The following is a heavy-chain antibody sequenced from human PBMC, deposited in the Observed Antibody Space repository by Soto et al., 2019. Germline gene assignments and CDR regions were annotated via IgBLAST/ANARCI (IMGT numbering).Heavy chain of an antibody. CDR1: GGSISSYY. Sequence: HVQLQESGPGLVKPSETLSLTCTVSGGSISSYYWSWIRQPPGKGLEGIGYTYYSGSTNYNPSLKSPVTISVDTSKIQCSLKLSSVTAADTAVYYCARSRYGYNFPLWLDYWGQGTLVTVS. D-gene: IGHD5-12*01. CDR2: TYYSGST. V-gene: IGHV4-59*01. J-gene: IGHJ4*02. CDR3: ARSRYGYNFPLWLDY.